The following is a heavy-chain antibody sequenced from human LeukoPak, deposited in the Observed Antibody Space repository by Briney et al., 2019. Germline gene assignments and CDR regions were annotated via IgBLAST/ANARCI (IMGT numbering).Heavy chain of an antibody. J-gene: IGHJ4*02. CDR1: GFTFSSYA. V-gene: IGHV3-30-3*01. CDR2: IPYDGSNK. D-gene: IGHD5-18*01. CDR3: ASPSAVDTAMAIDY. Sequence: GRSLRLSCAASGFTFSSYAMHWVRQAPGKGLEWVAVIPYDGSNKYYADSVKGRFTISRDNSKNTLYLQMNSLRAEDTAVYYCASPSAVDTAMAIDYWGQGTLVTVSS.